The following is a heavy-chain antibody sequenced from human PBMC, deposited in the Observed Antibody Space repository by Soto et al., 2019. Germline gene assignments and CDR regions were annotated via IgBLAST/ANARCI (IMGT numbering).Heavy chain of an antibody. CDR1: GGTFSNHA. CDR2: IIPIFTTT. D-gene: IGHD6-13*01. CDR3: AREVAADGTFREDVFDV. J-gene: IGHJ3*01. V-gene: IGHV1-69*12. Sequence: QVQLGQSGAEVKKPGSSVKVSCKASGGTFSNHAINWVRQAPGQGLEWMGRIIPIFTTTDYAQRFQGRVTITADESTITAYMELSSLKHDDTAVYYCAREVAADGTFREDVFDVWGQGTMVTVSS.